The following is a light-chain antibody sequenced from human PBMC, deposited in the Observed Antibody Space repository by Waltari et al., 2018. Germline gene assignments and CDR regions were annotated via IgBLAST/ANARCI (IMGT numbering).Light chain of an antibody. V-gene: IGKV2-30*02. CDR1: QSLVHSNGNTY. CDR3: GQGAHLPFT. J-gene: IGKJ3*01. CDR2: QVS. Sequence: DVVMPQSPLSLPITPGQPASISCRSSQSLVHSNGNTYLSWYQQKPGQPPRLLIYQVSNRYSGVPDRFSGSGAGTDFTLKISRVEAEDVGVYYCGQGAHLPFTFGPGTKLDIK.